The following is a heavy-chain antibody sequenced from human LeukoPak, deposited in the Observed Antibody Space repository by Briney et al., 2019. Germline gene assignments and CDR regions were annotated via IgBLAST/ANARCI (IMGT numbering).Heavy chain of an antibody. J-gene: IGHJ4*02. Sequence: PGESLKISCKGSGYSFTSHWIAWVLQMPGEGLEWMVIIYPGDSDTTYSPSFQGQVTISVDKSINTAYLQWGSLKASDTAVYYCSRPSTAGTAPLGYWGQGTLVTVSS. D-gene: IGHD6-13*01. CDR2: IYPGDSDT. CDR3: SRPSTAGTAPLGY. CDR1: GYSFTSHW. V-gene: IGHV5-51*01.